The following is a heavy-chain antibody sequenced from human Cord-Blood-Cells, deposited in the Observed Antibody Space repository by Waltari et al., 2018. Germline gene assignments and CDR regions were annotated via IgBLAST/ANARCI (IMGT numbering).Heavy chain of an antibody. J-gene: IGHJ3*02. Sequence: EVQLVESGGGLVQPGGSLRLSFAASAFTFSCYCMSWVRQAPGKGLEWVANIKQDGSEKYYVDSVKGRFTISRDNAKNSLYLQMNSLRAEDTAVYYCARGLAGDDAFDIWGQGTMVTVSS. CDR2: IKQDGSEK. CDR1: AFTFSCYC. CDR3: ARGLAGDDAFDI. D-gene: IGHD2-21*01. V-gene: IGHV3-7*01.